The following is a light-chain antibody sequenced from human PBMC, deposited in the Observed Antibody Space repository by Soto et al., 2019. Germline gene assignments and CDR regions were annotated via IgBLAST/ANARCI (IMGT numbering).Light chain of an antibody. V-gene: IGLV1-44*01. CDR1: SSNVGSNT. CDR3: AAWDDSPNGVV. J-gene: IGLJ3*02. CDR2: NNN. Sequence: QSVLTQPPSASGTPGQKVTISCSGSSSNVGSNTVNWYQQLPGTAPKLLIFNNNQRPSGVPDRFSGSKSGTSASLAISGLQSEDEGDYYCAAWDDSPNGVVFGGGTKVTVL.